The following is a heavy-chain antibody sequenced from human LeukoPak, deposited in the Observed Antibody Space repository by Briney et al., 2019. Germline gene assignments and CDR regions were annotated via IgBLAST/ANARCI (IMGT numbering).Heavy chain of an antibody. Sequence: PGGSLRLSCAASGFTFSSYGMHWVRQAPGKGLEWVAVIWYDGSNKYYADSVRGRFTISRDNSKNTLYLQMNSLRAEDTAVYCCARGNLAAPLDYWGQGTLVTVSS. V-gene: IGHV3-33*01. CDR1: GFTFSSYG. D-gene: IGHD6-6*01. CDR3: ARGNLAAPLDY. CDR2: IWYDGSNK. J-gene: IGHJ4*02.